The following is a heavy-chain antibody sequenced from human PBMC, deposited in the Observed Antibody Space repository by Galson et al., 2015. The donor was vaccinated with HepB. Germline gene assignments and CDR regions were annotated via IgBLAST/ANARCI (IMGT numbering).Heavy chain of an antibody. J-gene: IGHJ4*02. CDR1: GFTFSNYA. V-gene: IGHV3-23*01. CDR3: AKDPPAYSYGHYFDY. D-gene: IGHD5-18*01. Sequence: SLRLSCAASGFTFSNYAMNWVRQAPGKGLEWVSGISGSGGSTNYADSVKGRFIISRDNSKNTLFLQMNSLRAEDTALYYCAKDPPAYSYGHYFDYWGQGTLVTVSS. CDR2: ISGSGGST.